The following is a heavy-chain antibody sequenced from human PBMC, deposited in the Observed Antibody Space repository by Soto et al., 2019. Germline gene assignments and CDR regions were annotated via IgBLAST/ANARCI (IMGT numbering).Heavy chain of an antibody. V-gene: IGHV4-31*03. Sequence: PSETLSLTCTVSGGSISSGGYYWSWIRQHPGKGLEWIGYIYYSGSTYYNPSLKSRVTISVDTSKNQFSLKLSSVTAADTAVYYCARVPKNASGYYYGSGTLKSYYFDYWGQGTLVTVSS. CDR1: GGSISSGGYY. D-gene: IGHD3-10*01. CDR2: IYYSGST. CDR3: ARVPKNASGYYYGSGTLKSYYFDY. J-gene: IGHJ4*02.